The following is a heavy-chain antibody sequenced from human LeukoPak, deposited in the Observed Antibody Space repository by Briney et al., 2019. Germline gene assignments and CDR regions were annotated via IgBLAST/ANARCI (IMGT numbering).Heavy chain of an antibody. CDR2: IYYSGST. CDR3: ARGSYYYMDV. V-gene: IGHV4-59*01. Sequence: SETLSLTCTVSGASISSYYWSWIRQPPGKGLEWIGYIYYSGSTKYNLSLKSRVSFSVNTSKNQFSLKLSSVTAADTAVYYCARGSYYYMDVWGKGTTVTISS. CDR1: GASISSYY. J-gene: IGHJ6*03.